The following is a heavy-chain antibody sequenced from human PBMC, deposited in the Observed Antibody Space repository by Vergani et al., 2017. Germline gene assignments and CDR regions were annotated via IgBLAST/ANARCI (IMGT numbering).Heavy chain of an antibody. CDR1: GFTFDDYA. CDR2: ISWNSGSI. J-gene: IGHJ6*03. V-gene: IGHV3-9*01. Sequence: VQLVESGGGLVQPGRSLRLSCAASGFTFDDYAMHWVRQAPGKGLEWVSGISWNSGSIGYADSVKGRFTISRDNAKNSLYLQMNSLRAEDTALYYCARTYCGGDCYYYYYMDVWGKGTTVTVSS. CDR3: ARTYCGGDCYYYYYMDV. D-gene: IGHD2-21*01.